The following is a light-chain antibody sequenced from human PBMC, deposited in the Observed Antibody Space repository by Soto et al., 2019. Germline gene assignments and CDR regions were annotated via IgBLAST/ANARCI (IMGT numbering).Light chain of an antibody. V-gene: IGKV3-15*01. Sequence: IMITQSPATLSVSPGERATLSCRASQSVSSNLAWYQQKPGQAPRLLIYGASTRATGIPARFSGSGSGTDFTLIISRLEPEDFAVYYCQQYGSSGTFGQGTKV. CDR3: QQYGSSGT. J-gene: IGKJ1*01. CDR2: GAS. CDR1: QSVSSN.